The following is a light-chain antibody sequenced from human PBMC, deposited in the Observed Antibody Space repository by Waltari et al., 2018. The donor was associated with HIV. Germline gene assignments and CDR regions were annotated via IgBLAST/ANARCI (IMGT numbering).Light chain of an antibody. CDR1: TYDIGRYNY. V-gene: IGLV2-14*01. Sequence: QSALTQPASVSGSPGQPITISCTGTTYDIGRYNYVSCYHQPTCTAPQPMLYDVHYRPSGVSDRFSGSKSGNTASLTISGLQAEDEGHYYCSSFTGSITVIFGGGTKLTVL. J-gene: IGLJ2*01. CDR2: DVH. CDR3: SSFTGSITVI.